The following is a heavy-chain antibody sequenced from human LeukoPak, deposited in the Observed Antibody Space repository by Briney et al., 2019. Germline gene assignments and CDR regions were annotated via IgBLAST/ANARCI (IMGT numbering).Heavy chain of an antibody. D-gene: IGHD3-22*01. J-gene: IGHJ4*02. V-gene: IGHV4-59*01. CDR3: ARDLRGYYSDY. CDR2: IYYSGST. Sequence: SETLSLTCSVSGGSISSYYWSWIRQPPGKGLEWLGYIYYSGSTKYNPSLKSRVTISVDTSKNQFSLNLSSVTAADTAVYYCARDLRGYYSDYWGQGTLVTVSS. CDR1: GGSISSYY.